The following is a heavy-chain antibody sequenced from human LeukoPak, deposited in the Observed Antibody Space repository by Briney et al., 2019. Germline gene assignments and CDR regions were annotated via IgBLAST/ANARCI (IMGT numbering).Heavy chain of an antibody. CDR1: GYTFTGYY. D-gene: IGHD6-6*01. J-gene: IGHJ6*03. CDR3: ARESSSSTDYYYYYMDV. Sequence: ASVKVSCKASGYTFTGYYMHWVRQAPGQGLEWMGWINPNSGGTNYAQKFQGRVTMTRDTSISTAYMELSRLRSDDTAVYYCARESSSSTDYYYYYMDVWGKGTTVTVSS. V-gene: IGHV1-2*02. CDR2: INPNSGGT.